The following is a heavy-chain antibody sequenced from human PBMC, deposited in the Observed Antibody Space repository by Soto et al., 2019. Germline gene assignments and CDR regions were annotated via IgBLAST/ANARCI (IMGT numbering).Heavy chain of an antibody. CDR3: AKNGQPPYYYYGLDV. V-gene: IGHV1-18*01. CDR2: ISGYNGDT. D-gene: IGHD2-8*01. CDR1: GYPFTTYG. Sequence: QGQLVQSEAEVKKPGASVKVSCKASGYPFTTYGISWVRQAPGQGLEWMGWISGYNGDTHYAQKFQARVTRTIDTSTGTANMEVRSLTSDHTAVYYCAKNGQPPYYYYGLDVWGQGTKVTVSS. J-gene: IGHJ6*02.